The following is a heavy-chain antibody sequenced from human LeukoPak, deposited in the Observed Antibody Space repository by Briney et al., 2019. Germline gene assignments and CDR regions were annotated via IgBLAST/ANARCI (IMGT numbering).Heavy chain of an antibody. Sequence: GRSLRLSCAASGFTFSSYAMHWVRQAPGKGLEWVAVISYDGSNKYYADSVKGRFTISRDNSENTLYLQVNSLRAEDTAVYYCARDRRPYYWGQGTLVTVSS. V-gene: IGHV3-30*04. CDR2: ISYDGSNK. J-gene: IGHJ4*02. D-gene: IGHD6-6*01. CDR1: GFTFSSYA. CDR3: ARDRRPYY.